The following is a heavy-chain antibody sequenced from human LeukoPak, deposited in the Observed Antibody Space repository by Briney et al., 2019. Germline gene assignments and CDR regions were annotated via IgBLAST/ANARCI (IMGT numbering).Heavy chain of an antibody. Sequence: ASVKASCKASGYTFTSYDFNWERQATGQRPEWMGWMSPNSGDTGYAQKFQDRVTMTRNTSISTAYMELSSLRSDDTAVYYCARGPPNWGYDYWGPGTLVTVSS. CDR3: ARGPPNWGYDY. J-gene: IGHJ4*02. V-gene: IGHV1-8*01. CDR2: MSPNSGDT. CDR1: GYTFTSYD. D-gene: IGHD7-27*01.